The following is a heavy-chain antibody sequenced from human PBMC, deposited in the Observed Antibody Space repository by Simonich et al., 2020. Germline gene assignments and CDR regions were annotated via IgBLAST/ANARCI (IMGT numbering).Heavy chain of an antibody. CDR1: GYTFTGYY. CDR3: ARGGLGHWYFDL. D-gene: IGHD6-25*01. J-gene: IGHJ2*01. Sequence: QVQLVQSGAEAKKPGASVKVSCKASGYTFTGYYMHWVRQAPGQGLEWREWINPNRGGNNYAQKFEGRVTMTRDTSISTADMELSRLRSDDTAVYYCARGGLGHWYFDLWGRGTLVTVSS. V-gene: IGHV1-2*02. CDR2: INPNRGGN.